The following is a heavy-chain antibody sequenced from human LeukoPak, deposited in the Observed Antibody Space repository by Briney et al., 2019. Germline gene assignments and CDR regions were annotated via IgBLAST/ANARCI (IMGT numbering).Heavy chain of an antibody. D-gene: IGHD1-26*01. V-gene: IGHV1-69*06. CDR3: ARGGTKKWELRSYYFDY. J-gene: IGHJ4*02. CDR2: IIPIFGTA. Sequence: GASVKVSCKASGGTFISYAISWVRQAPGQGLEWMGGIIPIFGTANYAQKFQGRVTITADKSTSTAYMELSSLRSEDTAVYYCARGGTKKWELRSYYFDYWGQGTLVTVSS. CDR1: GGTFISYA.